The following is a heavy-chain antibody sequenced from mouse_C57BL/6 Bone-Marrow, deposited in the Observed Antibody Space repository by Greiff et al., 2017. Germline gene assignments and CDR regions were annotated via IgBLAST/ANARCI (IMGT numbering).Heavy chain of an antibody. D-gene: IGHD1-1*01. CDR1: GFSLSTFGMG. CDR2: IWWDDDK. Sequence: QVTLKVSGPGILQPSQTLSLTCSFSGFSLSTFGMGVGWIRQPSGKGLEWLAHIWWDDDKYYNPALKSRLTISKDTSKNQVFLKIANVDTADTATYYCARIPKFYYYGSSYVRYFGVWGTGTTVTVSS. V-gene: IGHV8-8*01. J-gene: IGHJ1*03. CDR3: ARIPKFYYYGSSYVRYFGV.